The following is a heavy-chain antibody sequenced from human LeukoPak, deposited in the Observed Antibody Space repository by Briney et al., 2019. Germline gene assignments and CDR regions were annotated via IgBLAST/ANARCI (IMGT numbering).Heavy chain of an antibody. J-gene: IGHJ4*02. Sequence: GGSLRLSCAASGFTFSNYAMNWVRQAPGRGLEWVSAISASGSNTYYADSVKGRFTISRDNSKNTLYLQMDSLRAEDTAVYYCAKIYVSGIDFWGQGTLVTVSS. CDR1: GFTFSNYA. CDR2: ISASGSNT. D-gene: IGHD3-10*01. V-gene: IGHV3-23*01. CDR3: AKIYVSGIDF.